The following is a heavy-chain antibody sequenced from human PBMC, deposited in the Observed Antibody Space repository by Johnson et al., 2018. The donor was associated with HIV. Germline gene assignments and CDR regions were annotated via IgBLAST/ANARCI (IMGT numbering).Heavy chain of an antibody. J-gene: IGHJ3*01. CDR2: IKQDGSEK. CDR3: ARGGLGYQNLHDAFDL. CDR1: GFTFSSYW. D-gene: IGHD1-14*01. V-gene: IGHV3-7*03. Sequence: VQLVESGGGLVQPGGSLRLSCAASGFTFSSYWMSWVRQAPGKGLEWVANIKQDGSEKYYVDSVKGRFTISRDNAKNSLYLQMNSLRAEDTALYYCARGGLGYQNLHDAFDLWGQGTMVTVSS.